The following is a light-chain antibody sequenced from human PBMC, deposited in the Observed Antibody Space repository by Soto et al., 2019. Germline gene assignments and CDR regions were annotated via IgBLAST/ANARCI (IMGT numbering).Light chain of an antibody. J-gene: IGKJ1*01. V-gene: IGKV1-39*01. CDR3: QQSYSTPRT. CDR2: AAS. CDR1: QSISGY. Sequence: DIQMTQSPSSLSASVGDRVTITCRASQSISGYLAWYQQIPGKAPKLLIFAASSLQTGVPSRFSGSGSGTNFTLSISSLQPEDFATYYCQQSYSTPRTFGQGTKVDIK.